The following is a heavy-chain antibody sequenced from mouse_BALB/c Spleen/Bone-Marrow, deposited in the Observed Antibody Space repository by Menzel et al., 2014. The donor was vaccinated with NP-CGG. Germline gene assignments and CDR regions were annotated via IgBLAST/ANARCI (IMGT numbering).Heavy chain of an antibody. J-gene: IGHJ2*01. Sequence: VQLKESGGGLVQPGGSLKLSCAASGFDFSRYWMSWVRQAPGKGLEWIGEINPDSRTINYTPPLKDKFIISRDNAKNTLYLQMSKVRSEDTALYYCARLGRYGYSYYWGQGTTLTVSS. CDR2: INPDSRTI. CDR3: ARLGRYGYSYY. CDR1: GFDFSRYW. D-gene: IGHD2-12*01. V-gene: IGHV4-1*02.